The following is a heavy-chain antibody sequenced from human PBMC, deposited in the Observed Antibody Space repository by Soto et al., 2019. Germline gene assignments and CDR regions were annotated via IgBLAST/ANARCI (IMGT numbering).Heavy chain of an antibody. V-gene: IGHV4-34*01. CDR2: ISHSGST. CDR3: ARVYCSSTSCYRNAFDI. J-gene: IGHJ3*02. Sequence: QVQIQQWGAGLLKPSETLFLICAVYGGSFSGYYWSWIRQPPGKGLEWIGEISHSGSTNYNPSLKSRVTISVDTSKNQFSLKLSSVTAADTAVYYCARVYCSSTSCYRNAFDIWGQGTMVPVSS. D-gene: IGHD2-2*02. CDR1: GGSFSGYY.